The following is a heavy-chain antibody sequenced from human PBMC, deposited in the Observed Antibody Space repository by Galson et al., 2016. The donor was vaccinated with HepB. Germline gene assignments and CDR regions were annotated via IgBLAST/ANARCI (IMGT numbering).Heavy chain of an antibody. Sequence: SLRLSCAASGFTFTTYEMTWVRQAPGKGLEWVANIKPDGSKEYYVDSVKGRLTISRDNAKNSLFLQMNSLRADDTAVYYCVRDPVEAALDYWGQGTLVTVSS. CDR2: IKPDGSKE. D-gene: IGHD6-6*01. CDR1: GFTFTTYE. CDR3: VRDPVEAALDY. J-gene: IGHJ4*02. V-gene: IGHV3-7*03.